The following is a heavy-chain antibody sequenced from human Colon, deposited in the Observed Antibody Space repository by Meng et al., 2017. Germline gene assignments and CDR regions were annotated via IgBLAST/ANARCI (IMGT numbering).Heavy chain of an antibody. CDR3: ARYSSGLISAFDY. V-gene: IGHV3-33*01. CDR2: MWYDGSNR. D-gene: IGHD6-19*01. CDR1: GFTFSNSG. Sequence: GESLKISCAASGFTFSNSGMHWVRQAPGKGLEWVAIMWYDGSNRYYADSVKGRFTISRDNSKNTLSRQMNSLKAEDTAVYYCARYSSGLISAFDYWGQGTLVTVSS. J-gene: IGHJ4*02.